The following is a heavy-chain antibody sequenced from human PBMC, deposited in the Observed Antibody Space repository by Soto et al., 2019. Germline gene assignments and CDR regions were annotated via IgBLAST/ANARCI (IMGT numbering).Heavy chain of an antibody. CDR2: IYYSGST. J-gene: IGHJ4*02. CDR1: CGSISSSSYY. D-gene: IGHD2-15*01. V-gene: IGHV4-39*01. CDR3: ARHTPAISISDH. Sequence: SETLCLTCTVSCGSISSSSYYWGWIRQPPGKGLEWIGSIYYSGSTYYNPSLKSRVTISIDTSKNQFSLKLSSVTAADTAVYYCARHTPAISISDHWGQGTLVTVSS.